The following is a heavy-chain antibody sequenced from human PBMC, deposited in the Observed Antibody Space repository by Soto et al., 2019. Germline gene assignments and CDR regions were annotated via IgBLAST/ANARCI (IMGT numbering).Heavy chain of an antibody. V-gene: IGHV1-18*01. CDR1: GYTFTSYG. CDR2: ISAYNGNT. D-gene: IGHD3-22*01. CDR3: AREPSGYDSSGYIDY. Sequence: GASVKVSCKASGYTFTSYGISWLRQSPGQGLEWMGWISAYNGNTNYAQKLQGRVTMTTDTSTSTAYMELRSLRSDDTAVYYCAREPSGYDSSGYIDYWGQGTLVTVSS. J-gene: IGHJ4*02.